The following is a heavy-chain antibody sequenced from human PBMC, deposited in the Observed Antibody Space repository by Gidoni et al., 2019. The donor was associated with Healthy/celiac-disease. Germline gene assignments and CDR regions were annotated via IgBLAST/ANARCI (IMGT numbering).Heavy chain of an antibody. J-gene: IGHJ4*02. V-gene: IGHV1-69-2*01. CDR2: VDPEDGET. D-gene: IGHD4-4*01. CDR3: GTDRANTVNFDY. CDR1: GYTFTDYY. Sequence: EVQLVQSGAEVKQPRATVKFSCKVSGYTFTDYYMHWVQQAPGKGLEWMGLVDPEDGETIYAEKFQGRVTITADTSTDTAYMEMSSLRSEDTAVYYGGTDRANTVNFDYWGQGTLVTVSS.